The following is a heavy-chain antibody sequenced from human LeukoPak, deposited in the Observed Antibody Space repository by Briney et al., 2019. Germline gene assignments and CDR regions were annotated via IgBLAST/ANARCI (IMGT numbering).Heavy chain of an antibody. D-gene: IGHD3-22*01. V-gene: IGHV1-2*06. Sequence: ASVKVSCKASGYTFTGYYMHWVRQAPGQGLEWMGRINPNSGGTNYAQKFQGRVTMTRDTSISTAYMELSRLRSDDTAVYYCARAWAPYYDSSGYYWFKTLYYFDYWGQGILVTVSS. CDR1: GYTFTGYY. CDR2: INPNSGGT. CDR3: ARAWAPYYDSSGYYWFKTLYYFDY. J-gene: IGHJ4*02.